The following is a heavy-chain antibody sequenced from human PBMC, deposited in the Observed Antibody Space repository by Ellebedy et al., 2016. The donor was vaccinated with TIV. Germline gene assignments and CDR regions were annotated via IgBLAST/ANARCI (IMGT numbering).Heavy chain of an antibody. D-gene: IGHD3-22*01. CDR3: VAERYSDASGYYGGGFDH. V-gene: IGHV5-10-1*01. J-gene: IGHJ4*02. CDR2: IDPSDSYT. Sequence: GESLKISXKGSGYSFTTYWISWVRQMPGKGLEWMGRIDPSDSYTNYSPSFQGHVAISVDKSISTAYLQWSSLKASDTAMYYCVAERYSDASGYYGGGFDHWGQGTQVTVSS. CDR1: GYSFTTYW.